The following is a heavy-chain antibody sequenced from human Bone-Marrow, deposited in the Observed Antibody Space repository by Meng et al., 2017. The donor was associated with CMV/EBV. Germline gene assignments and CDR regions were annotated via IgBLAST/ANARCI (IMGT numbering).Heavy chain of an antibody. V-gene: IGHV3-20*04. CDR2: INWNGGST. CDR3: ARDATGSWELND. D-gene: IGHD1-26*01. J-gene: IGHJ4*02. CDR1: GFTFDDYG. Sequence: GESLKISCAASGFTFDDYGMSWVRQAPGKGLEWVSGINWNGGSTGYADSVKGRFTISRDNAKNSLYLQMNSLRAEDTALYYCARDATGSWELNDWGKGTLVTVSS.